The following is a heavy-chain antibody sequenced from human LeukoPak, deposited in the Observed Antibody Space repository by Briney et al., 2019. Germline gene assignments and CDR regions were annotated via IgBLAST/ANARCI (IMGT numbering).Heavy chain of an antibody. D-gene: IGHD5-24*01. CDR3: ARAGYKNGYDY. Sequence: PGGSLRLSCAASGFSFSSTLLTWVRQAPGKGLEWLANIKEDGSVKNNVDSVKGRFIISRDDARNSLYLQMNSLRAEDTAVYYCARAGYKNGYDYWGQGTLVIVSS. CDR2: IKEDGSVK. V-gene: IGHV3-7*04. J-gene: IGHJ4*02. CDR1: GFSFSSTL.